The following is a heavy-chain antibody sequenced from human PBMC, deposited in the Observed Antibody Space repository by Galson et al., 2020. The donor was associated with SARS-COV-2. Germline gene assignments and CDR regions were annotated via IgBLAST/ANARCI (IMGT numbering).Heavy chain of an antibody. D-gene: IGHD3-22*01. Sequence: SVKVSCKASGYTFTSYGISWVRQAPGQGLEWMGWISAYNGNTNYAQKLQGRVTMTTDTSTSTAYMELRSLRSDDTAVYYCASARAYYYDSSGYYVQNDAFDIWGQGTMVTVSS. J-gene: IGHJ3*02. CDR1: GYTFTSYG. V-gene: IGHV1-18*01. CDR2: ISAYNGNT. CDR3: ASARAYYYDSSGYYVQNDAFDI.